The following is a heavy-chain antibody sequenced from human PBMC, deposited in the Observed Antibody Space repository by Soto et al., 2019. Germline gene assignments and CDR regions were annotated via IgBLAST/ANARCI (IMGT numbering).Heavy chain of an antibody. CDR3: ARDDDYETNAIDL. J-gene: IGHJ5*02. D-gene: IGHD4-17*01. V-gene: IGHV3-33*01. Sequence: QVQLVESGGGVVQPGRSLRLSCVASGFTFSRYGMHWVRQAPGKGLEWVAVIWNDGSKQVYDDSVKGRFTISRDNSKITLYLAMDSLRDEDTSLYYCARDDDYETNAIDLLGPGTLVTVSS. CDR2: IWNDGSKQ. CDR1: GFTFSRYG.